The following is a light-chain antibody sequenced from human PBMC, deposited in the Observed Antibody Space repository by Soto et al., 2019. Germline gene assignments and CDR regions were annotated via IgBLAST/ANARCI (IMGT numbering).Light chain of an antibody. Sequence: DIQMTQSPSSLSASVGDRVTITCRASQSISSYLNWYQQKPGKAPKLLIYAASSLQSGVPSRFSGSGSGTHFTFTISCLQPEDIATYYCQQYDTLRVTFGPGTKVDIK. CDR1: QSISSY. V-gene: IGKV1-33*01. CDR2: AAS. J-gene: IGKJ3*01. CDR3: QQYDTLRVT.